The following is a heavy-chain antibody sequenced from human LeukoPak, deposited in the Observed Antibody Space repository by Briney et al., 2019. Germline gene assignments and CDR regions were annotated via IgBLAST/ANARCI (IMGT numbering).Heavy chain of an antibody. V-gene: IGHV3-7*01. D-gene: IGHD3-3*01. J-gene: IGHJ3*02. CDR1: GFTCSSYW. CDR3: ARPDFWSGSNSDAFDI. CDR2: IKQDGSEK. Sequence: GGSLRLSCAASGFTCSSYWMSWVRQGPGKGLEWVANIKQDGSEKYYVDSVKGRFTISRDNAKNSLYLQMNSLRAEDTAVYYCARPDFWSGSNSDAFDIWGQGTMVTVFS.